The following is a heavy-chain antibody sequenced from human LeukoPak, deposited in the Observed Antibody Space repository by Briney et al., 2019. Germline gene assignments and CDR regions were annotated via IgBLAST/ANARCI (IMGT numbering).Heavy chain of an antibody. CDR2: IIPIFGTA. CDR1: GGTFSSYA. J-gene: IGHJ5*02. V-gene: IGHV1-69*13. Sequence: SVKVSFKAAGGTFSSYAISWVRQAPGQGLEWMGGIIPIFGTANYAQKFQGRVTITADESTSTAYMELSSLRSEDTAVYYCARGSSWTIAVAGNYNWFDRCGQGTLVTVSS. CDR3: ARGSSWTIAVAGNYNWFDR. D-gene: IGHD6-19*01.